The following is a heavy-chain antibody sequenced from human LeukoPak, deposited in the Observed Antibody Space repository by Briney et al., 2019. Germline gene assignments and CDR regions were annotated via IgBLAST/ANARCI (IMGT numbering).Heavy chain of an antibody. CDR2: ISYDGSNK. D-gene: IGHD1-26*01. CDR3: ARDSGSSLPFDY. CDR1: GFTFSSYA. Sequence: GGSLRLSRAASGFTFSSYAMHWVRQAPGKGLEWVAVISYDGSNKYYADSVKGRFTISRDNSKNTLYLQMNSLRAEDTAVYYCARDSGSSLPFDYWGQGTLVAVSS. J-gene: IGHJ4*02. V-gene: IGHV3-30-3*01.